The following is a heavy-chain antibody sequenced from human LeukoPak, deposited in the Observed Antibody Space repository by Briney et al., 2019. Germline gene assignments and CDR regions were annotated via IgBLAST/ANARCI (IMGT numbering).Heavy chain of an antibody. J-gene: IGHJ4*02. CDR2: INPNSGGT. V-gene: IGHV1-2*02. CDR1: GYTFTVYY. CDR3: ARDQGHGGNSWDY. D-gene: IGHD4-23*01. Sequence: GASVKVSCKVSGYTFTVYYMHWVRQAPGQGLEWLGWINPNSGGTNYAQNFQGRVTMTRDTSISTAYMELSRLRSGDTAVYYCARDQGHGGNSWDYWGQGTLVTVSS.